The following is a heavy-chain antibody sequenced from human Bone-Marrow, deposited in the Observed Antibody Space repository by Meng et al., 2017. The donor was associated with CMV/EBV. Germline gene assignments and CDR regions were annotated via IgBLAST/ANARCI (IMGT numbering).Heavy chain of an antibody. D-gene: IGHD4-11*01. CDR3: ARDPTIDYGNHISSWYFDL. Sequence: GESLKISCAASGFTFSSYWMSWVRQAPGKGLEWVANIKQDGSEKYYVDSVKGRFTISRDNAKNSLYLQMNSLRAEDTAVYDCARDPTIDYGNHISSWYFDLWGRGTLVTGSS. J-gene: IGHJ2*01. CDR2: IKQDGSEK. V-gene: IGHV3-7*01. CDR1: GFTFSSYW.